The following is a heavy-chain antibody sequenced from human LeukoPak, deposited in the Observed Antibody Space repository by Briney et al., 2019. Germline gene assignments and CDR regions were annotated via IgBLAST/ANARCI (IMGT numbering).Heavy chain of an antibody. CDR3: ARHAKSRSMARGVIITYWFDP. D-gene: IGHD3-10*01. J-gene: IGHJ5*02. Sequence: PSETLSLTCTVSGGSISTNSYSWGWIRQPPGKGLEWIGSIYYSGSSYYNPSLKSRVTISVDTSKSQFSLKLRSVTAADTAVYYCARHAKSRSMARGVIITYWFDPWGQGTLVTVSS. V-gene: IGHV4-39*01. CDR1: GGSISTNSYS. CDR2: IYYSGSS.